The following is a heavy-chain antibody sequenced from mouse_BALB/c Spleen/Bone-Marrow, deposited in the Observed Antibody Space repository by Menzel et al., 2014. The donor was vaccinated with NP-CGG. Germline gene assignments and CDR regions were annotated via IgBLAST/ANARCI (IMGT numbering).Heavy chain of an antibody. CDR3: ARGYCYGSSFDY. V-gene: IGHV5-12-1*01. D-gene: IGHD1-1*01. J-gene: IGHJ2*01. CDR2: ISSGGGST. Sequence: EVKLVESGGGLVKPGGSLKLSCAASGFAFSSYDMPWVRQTPEKRLEWVAYISSGGGSTYYPDTVKGRFTISRDNAKNTLYLQMSSLKSEDTAMYYCARGYCYGSSFDYWGQGTTLTVSS. CDR1: GFAFSSYD.